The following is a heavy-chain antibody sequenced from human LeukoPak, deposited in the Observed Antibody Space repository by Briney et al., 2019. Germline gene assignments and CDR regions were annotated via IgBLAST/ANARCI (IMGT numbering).Heavy chain of an antibody. D-gene: IGHD6-13*01. CDR1: GYPFISYG. J-gene: IGHJ4*02. Sequence: ASVNVSCKASGYPFISYGISWVRQASGQGLEWMGWISAYNGNTNYAQKLQGRVTMTTDTSTSTAYMELRSLRSDDTAVYYCAREGRPYSSPPTGYFDSWGQGTLVTVSS. V-gene: IGHV1-18*01. CDR2: ISAYNGNT. CDR3: AREGRPYSSPPTGYFDS.